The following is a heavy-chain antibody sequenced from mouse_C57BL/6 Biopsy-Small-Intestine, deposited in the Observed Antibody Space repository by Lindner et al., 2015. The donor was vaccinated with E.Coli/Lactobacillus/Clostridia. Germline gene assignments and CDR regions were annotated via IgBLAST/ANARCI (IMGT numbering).Heavy chain of an antibody. D-gene: IGHD4-1*01. CDR2: IDPYNGAA. CDR1: GYSFTAYN. Sequence: VQLQESGPELVKPGASVKMSCKASGYSFTAYNMHWVKQSHGQSLEWIGYIDPYNGAAKYNQKFKGKATLTVDKSSSTAYMQLESLTSEDSAVYFCTRRYPGDFWGQGTTLTVSS. J-gene: IGHJ2*01. V-gene: IGHV1S135*01. CDR3: TRRYPGDF.